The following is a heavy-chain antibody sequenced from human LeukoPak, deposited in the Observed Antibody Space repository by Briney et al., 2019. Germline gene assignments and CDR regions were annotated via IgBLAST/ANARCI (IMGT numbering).Heavy chain of an antibody. Sequence: SVKVSCKASRGTFSSYAISWVRQAPGQGLEWMGGIIPILGTANYAQKFQGRVTITADESTSTAYMELSSLRSEDTAVYYCAREPYSSSWFDYWGQGTLVTVSS. V-gene: IGHV1-69*13. CDR3: AREPYSSSWFDY. J-gene: IGHJ4*02. CDR1: RGTFSSYA. CDR2: IIPILGTA. D-gene: IGHD6-13*01.